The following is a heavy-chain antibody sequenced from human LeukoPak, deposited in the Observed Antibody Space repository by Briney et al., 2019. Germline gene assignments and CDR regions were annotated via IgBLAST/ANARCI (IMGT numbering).Heavy chain of an antibody. CDR2: ISSSSSTI. V-gene: IGHV3-48*01. CDR3: ARDGNDYDFWSGYFTPYYYGMDV. Sequence: GGSLRLSCAASGFTFSSYAMSWVRQAPGKGLEWVSYISSSSSTIYYADSVKGRFTISGDNAKNSLYLQMNSLRAEDTAVYYCARDGNDYDFWSGYFTPYYYGMDVWGQGTTVTVSS. J-gene: IGHJ6*02. D-gene: IGHD3-3*01. CDR1: GFTFSSYA.